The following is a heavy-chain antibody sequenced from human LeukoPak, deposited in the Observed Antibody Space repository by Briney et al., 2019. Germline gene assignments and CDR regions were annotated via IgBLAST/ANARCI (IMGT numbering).Heavy chain of an antibody. Sequence: PSETLSLTCTVSGYSISSGYYWGWIRQPPGKGLEWIGSIYHSGITYYNPSLKSRVTISVDTSKNQFSLKLSSVTAADTAVYYCARVVYSGYDFRGAMDVWGKGTTVTVSS. J-gene: IGHJ6*03. CDR2: IYHSGIT. V-gene: IGHV4-38-2*02. D-gene: IGHD5-12*01. CDR3: ARVVYSGYDFRGAMDV. CDR1: GYSISSGYY.